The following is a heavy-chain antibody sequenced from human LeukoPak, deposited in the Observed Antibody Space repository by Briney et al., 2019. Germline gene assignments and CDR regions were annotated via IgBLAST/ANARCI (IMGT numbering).Heavy chain of an antibody. CDR1: GFTFSSYG. V-gene: IGHV3-30*02. Sequence: GGSLRLSCAASGFTFSSYGMHWVRQAPGKGLEWVAFIRYDGSNKYYADSVKGRFTISRDNSKNTLYLQMNSLRAEDTAVYYCAKDSGEMATISDAFDIWGQGTMVTVSS. CDR2: IRYDGSNK. J-gene: IGHJ3*02. CDR3: AKDSGEMATISDAFDI. D-gene: IGHD5-24*01.